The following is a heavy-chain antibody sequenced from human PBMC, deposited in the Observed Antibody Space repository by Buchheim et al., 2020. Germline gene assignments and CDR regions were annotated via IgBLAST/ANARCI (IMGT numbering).Heavy chain of an antibody. CDR2: IHHSGDT. CDR3: ARHLPGPYDY. V-gene: IGHV4-59*12. J-gene: IGHJ4*02. Sequence: QVHLQESGPGLVKPLETLSLTCTVSGGSITSNYWSWVRQPPGKTLEWIGYIHHSGDTSSNPSLNSRVTMSLATSTNPFSLNLRSLTAADTAVYYCARHLPGPYDYWGQGIL. CDR1: GGSITSNY.